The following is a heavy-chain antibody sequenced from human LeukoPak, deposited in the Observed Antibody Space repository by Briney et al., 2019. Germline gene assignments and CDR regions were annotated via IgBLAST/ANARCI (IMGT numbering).Heavy chain of an antibody. CDR3: ARLGYSYGSFDSSDY. CDR2: ISAYNGNT. V-gene: IGHV1-18*01. D-gene: IGHD5-18*01. CDR1: GYTFTSYD. Sequence: ASVKVSCKASGYTFTSYDINWVRQATGQGLEWMGWISAYNGNTNYAQKLQGRVTMTTDTSTSTAYMELRSLRSDDTAVYYCARLGYSYGSFDSSDYWGQGTLVTVSS. J-gene: IGHJ4*02.